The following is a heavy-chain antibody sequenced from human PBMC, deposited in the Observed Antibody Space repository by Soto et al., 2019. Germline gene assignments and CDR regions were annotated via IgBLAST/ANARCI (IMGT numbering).Heavy chain of an antibody. J-gene: IGHJ4*02. CDR2: IDPSDSQT. CDR1: GYSFAGYW. D-gene: IGHD3-22*01. V-gene: IGHV5-10-1*01. CDR3: ARQIYDYDKGPSFQYYLDS. Sequence: ESLKISCKGSGYSFAGYWITWVRQKPGKGLEWMGRIDPSDSQTYYSPSFRGHVTISAIKSITTVFLQWSSLRASDTAMYYCARQIYDYDKGPSFQYYLDSWGQGPPVTVSS.